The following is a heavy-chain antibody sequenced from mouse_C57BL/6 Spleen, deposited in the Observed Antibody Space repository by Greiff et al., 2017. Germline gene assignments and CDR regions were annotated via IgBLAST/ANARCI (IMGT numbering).Heavy chain of an antibody. Sequence: QVQLQQSGAELMKPGASVKLSCTATGYTFTGYWIEWVKQRPGHGLEWIGEILPGSGSTNYNEKFKGKATFTADTSSNTAYMQLSSLTTEDSALYYGAKGDSYYAMDYWGQGTSVTVSS. CDR3: AKGDSYYAMDY. V-gene: IGHV1-9*01. CDR2: ILPGSGST. CDR1: GYTFTGYW. J-gene: IGHJ4*01.